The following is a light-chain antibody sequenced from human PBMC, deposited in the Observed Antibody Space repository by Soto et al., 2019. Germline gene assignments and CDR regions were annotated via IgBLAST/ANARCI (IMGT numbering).Light chain of an antibody. CDR3: QQSYNTPQT. CDR2: ATD. J-gene: IGKJ1*01. V-gene: IGKV1-39*01. Sequence: DIQMTQSPSSLSASLGDRVTITCPASQTITNYLNWYQQQSGKAPKLLIYATDTLQSGVPSRFNGSRSGTDYTLTISSLQPEDVSTYYCQQSYNTPQTLDQGTKVDIK. CDR1: QTITNY.